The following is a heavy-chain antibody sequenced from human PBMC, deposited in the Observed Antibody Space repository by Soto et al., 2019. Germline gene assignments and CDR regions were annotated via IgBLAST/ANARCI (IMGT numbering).Heavy chain of an antibody. V-gene: IGHV1-8*01. CDR2: MNPNSGNT. CDR3: ARWVLTFGGVTKKNWFDP. Sequence: GASVKVSCKASGYTFTSYDINWVRQATGQGLEWMGWMNPNSGNTGYAQKFQGRVTMTRSTSISTAYMELSSLRSEDTAVYYCARWVLTFGGVTKKNWFDPWGQGTLVTVSS. J-gene: IGHJ5*02. CDR1: GYTFTSYD. D-gene: IGHD3-16*01.